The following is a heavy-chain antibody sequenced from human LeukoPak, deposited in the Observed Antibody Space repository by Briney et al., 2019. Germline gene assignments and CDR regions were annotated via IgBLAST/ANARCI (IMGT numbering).Heavy chain of an antibody. Sequence: GGSLRLSCAASGFTFSSYSMNWVRQAPGKGLEWASYISSSSSTIYYADSVKGRFTISRDNAKNSLYLQMNSLRAEDTAVYYCARDPDRGYYDILTGYSSAEYFQHWGQGTLVTVSS. CDR3: ARDPDRGYYDILTGYSSAEYFQH. CDR2: ISSSSSTI. D-gene: IGHD3-9*01. J-gene: IGHJ1*01. CDR1: GFTFSSYS. V-gene: IGHV3-48*04.